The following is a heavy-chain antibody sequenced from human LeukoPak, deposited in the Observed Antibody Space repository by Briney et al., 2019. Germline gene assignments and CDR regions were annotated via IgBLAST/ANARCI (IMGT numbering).Heavy chain of an antibody. V-gene: IGHV4-34*01. CDR3: AGGRWLQKALYYYYGMDV. J-gene: IGHJ6*02. CDR2: INHSGST. D-gene: IGHD5-24*01. Sequence: SETLSLTCTVYGGSFSGYYWSWIRQPPGKGLEWIGEINHSGSTNYNPSLKSRVTISVDTSKNQFSLKLSSVTAADTAVYYCAGGRWLQKALYYYYGMDVWGQGTTVTVSS. CDR1: GGSFSGYY.